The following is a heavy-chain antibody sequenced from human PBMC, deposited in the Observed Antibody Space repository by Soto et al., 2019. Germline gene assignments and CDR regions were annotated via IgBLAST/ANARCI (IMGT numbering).Heavy chain of an antibody. V-gene: IGHV3-48*02. CDR1: GFTFSSYS. D-gene: IGHD3-9*01. Sequence: PGGSLRLSCAASGFTFSSYSMNWVRQAPGKGLEWVSYISSSSSTIYYADSVKGRFTISRDSAKNSLYLQMNSLRDEDTAVYYCARTPVYYDILTGYYNYYYGMDVWGQGTTVTVSS. CDR3: ARTPVYYDILTGYYNYYYGMDV. J-gene: IGHJ6*02. CDR2: ISSSSSTI.